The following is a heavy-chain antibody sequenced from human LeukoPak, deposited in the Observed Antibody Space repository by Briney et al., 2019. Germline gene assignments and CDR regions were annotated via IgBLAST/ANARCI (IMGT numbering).Heavy chain of an antibody. V-gene: IGHV4-59*01. CDR1: GGSISSYY. D-gene: IGHD3-10*01. CDR2: IYYSGST. Sequence: SETLSLTCTVSGGSISSYYWSWIRQPTGKGLEWIGYIYYSGSTNYNPSLKSRVTISVDTSKNQFSLKLSSVTAADTAVYYCARGPRITMVRGVIIDSDPLGCYDYWGQGTLVTVSS. CDR3: ARGPRITMVRGVIIDSDPLGCYDY. J-gene: IGHJ4*02.